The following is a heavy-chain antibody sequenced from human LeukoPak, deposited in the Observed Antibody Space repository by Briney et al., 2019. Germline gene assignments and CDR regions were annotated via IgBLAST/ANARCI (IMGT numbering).Heavy chain of an antibody. CDR3: AKEVYSDSSGYFDY. CDR2: ISGSGTST. V-gene: IGHV3-23*01. Sequence: GGSLRLSCAASGFTFSSYAMSWVRQAPGKGLEWVSGISGSGTSTYYADSVKGRFTISRDNSKNALYLQMNSLRADETAVYYCAKEVYSDSSGYFDYWDQGTLVTVSS. J-gene: IGHJ4*02. CDR1: GFTFSSYA. D-gene: IGHD3-22*01.